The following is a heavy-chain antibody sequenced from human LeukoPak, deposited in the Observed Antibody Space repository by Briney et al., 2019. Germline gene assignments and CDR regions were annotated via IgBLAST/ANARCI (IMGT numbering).Heavy chain of an antibody. Sequence: ASVKVSCKASGYTFISNYIHWLRQSPGQGLEWMGILNPNGDWTTYAQKFQDRLTMTRDTSTSTVYMELSSLRSEDTAVYYCARLGARDAFDIWGQGTMVTVSS. V-gene: IGHV1-46*01. D-gene: IGHD6-13*01. CDR3: ARLGARDAFDI. CDR1: GYTFISNY. J-gene: IGHJ3*02. CDR2: LNPNGDWT.